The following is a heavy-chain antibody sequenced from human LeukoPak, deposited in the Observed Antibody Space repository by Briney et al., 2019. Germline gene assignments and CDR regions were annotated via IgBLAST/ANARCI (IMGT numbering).Heavy chain of an antibody. Sequence: GGSLRLSCAAYGFTFSSYTMSWVRQAPGKGLEWVSTITTSDGNTYYADSVKGRFTVSRDNSKNTLFLQMNSLRAEDTAVYYCAKDGGLWVSAHWGDSWGRGTLVTVSS. CDR3: AKDGGLWVSAHWGDS. CDR1: GFTFSSYT. CDR2: ITTSDGNT. D-gene: IGHD7-27*01. J-gene: IGHJ4*02. V-gene: IGHV3-23*01.